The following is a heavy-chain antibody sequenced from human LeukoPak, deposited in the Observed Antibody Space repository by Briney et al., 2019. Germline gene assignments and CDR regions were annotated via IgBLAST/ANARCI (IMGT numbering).Heavy chain of an antibody. J-gene: IGHJ4*02. D-gene: IGHD3-10*01. CDR2: ISSSSSYI. Sequence: PGGSLRLSCAASGFTFSSYSMNWVRQAPGKGLEWVSSISSSSSYIYYADSVKGRFTISRDNAKNSLYLQMISLRAEDTAVYYCARDLNGLLWFGELSFDYWGQGTLVTVSS. CDR1: GFTFSSYS. V-gene: IGHV3-21*01. CDR3: ARDLNGLLWFGELSFDY.